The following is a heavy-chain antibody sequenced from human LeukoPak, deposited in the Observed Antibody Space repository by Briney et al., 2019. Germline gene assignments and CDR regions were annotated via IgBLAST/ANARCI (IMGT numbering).Heavy chain of an antibody. CDR2: ISTGSSYI. Sequence: GGSLGLSCAASGFTFRAYSMNWVRQAPGKGLEWVSSISTGSSYIYYADSVKGRFTISRENAKNSLYLQMNSLRAEDTAVYYCARDSTPYDSSGYCYDYWGQGTLVTVSS. V-gene: IGHV3-21*01. D-gene: IGHD3-22*01. CDR1: GFTFRAYS. J-gene: IGHJ4*02. CDR3: ARDSTPYDSSGYCYDY.